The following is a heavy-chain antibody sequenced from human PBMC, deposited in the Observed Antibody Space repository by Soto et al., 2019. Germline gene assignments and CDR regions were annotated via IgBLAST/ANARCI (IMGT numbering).Heavy chain of an antibody. Sequence: QVQLVQSGAEVKKPGASVKVSCKASGYTFIRYGISWVRQAPGQGLEWMGWISAYNGNTNYAQKLQGRVTMTTDTSTRTAYMELRSLRSDDTAEYYSARNRRPYGMDVWGQGTTVTVSS. V-gene: IGHV1-18*01. CDR2: ISAYNGNT. CDR1: GYTFIRYG. J-gene: IGHJ6*02. CDR3: ARNRRPYGMDV.